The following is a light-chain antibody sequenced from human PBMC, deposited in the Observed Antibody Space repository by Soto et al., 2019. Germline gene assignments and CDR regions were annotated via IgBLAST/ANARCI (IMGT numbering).Light chain of an antibody. V-gene: IGKV3-15*01. Sequence: IVIAHSSITLSLSPGERTTLSWKASQSISSNLAWYQQKPCQAPRLLIYGASTRATGIPARFSGSGSGTEFTLTISSLQSEDFAVYYCQQYNNWPPWTFGQGTKVDIK. J-gene: IGKJ1*01. CDR3: QQYNNWPPWT. CDR1: QSISSN. CDR2: GAS.